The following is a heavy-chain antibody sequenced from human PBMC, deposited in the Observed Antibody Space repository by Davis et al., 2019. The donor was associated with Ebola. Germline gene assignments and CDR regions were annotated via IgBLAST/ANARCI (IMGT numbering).Heavy chain of an antibody. Sequence: DSVKGRFTISRDNSKNTLFLQMNSLRVEDTAVYSCARDAARTSDYVWGSYRSNFFDYWGQGSLVTVSS. D-gene: IGHD3-16*02. CDR3: ARDAARTSDYVWGSYRSNFFDY. V-gene: IGHV3-30*01. J-gene: IGHJ4*02.